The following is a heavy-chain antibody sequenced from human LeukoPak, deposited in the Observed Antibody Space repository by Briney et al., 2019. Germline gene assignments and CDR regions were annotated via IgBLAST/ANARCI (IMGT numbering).Heavy chain of an antibody. V-gene: IGHV5-51*01. J-gene: IGHJ4*02. CDR1: GYSFTSYW. Sequence: GESLKISCKGSGYSFTSYWIGWGRQMPGKGREWMGIINPGDSDTRYSPAFQGQVTISDAKSISTAYLKWSRLKASDTAMYYCARSPYQLLYSADYWGQGTLVTVSS. D-gene: IGHD2-2*02. CDR2: INPGDSDT. CDR3: ARSPYQLLYSADY.